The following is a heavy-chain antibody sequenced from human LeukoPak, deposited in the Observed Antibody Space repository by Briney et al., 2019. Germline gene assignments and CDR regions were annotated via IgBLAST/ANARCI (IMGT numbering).Heavy chain of an antibody. D-gene: IGHD3-16*01. CDR1: GFTFSNYA. J-gene: IGHJ6*02. CDR3: ARGGGLDV. V-gene: IGHV3-7*03. CDR2: INHNGNVN. Sequence: RSGGSLRLSCAASGFTFSNYAMNWARQAPGKGLEWVASINHNGNVNYYVDSVKGRFTISRDNAKNSLYLQMSNLRAEDTAVYFCARGGGLDVWGQGATVTVSS.